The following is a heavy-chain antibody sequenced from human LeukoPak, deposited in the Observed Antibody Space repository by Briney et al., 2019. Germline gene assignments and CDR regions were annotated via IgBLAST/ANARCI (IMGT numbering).Heavy chain of an antibody. CDR2: INPNSGGT. CDR1: GYTFTGYY. Sequence: GASVKVSCKASGYTFTGYYVHWVRQAPGQGLEWMGWINPNSGGTNYAQKFQGRVTMTRDTSISTAYMELSRLRSDDTAVYYCARSKGGAAAILDYWGQGTLVTVSS. CDR3: ARSKGGAAAILDY. D-gene: IGHD6-13*01. V-gene: IGHV1-2*02. J-gene: IGHJ4*02.